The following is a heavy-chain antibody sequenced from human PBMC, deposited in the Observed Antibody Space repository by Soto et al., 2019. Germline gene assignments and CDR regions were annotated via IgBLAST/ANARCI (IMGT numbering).Heavy chain of an antibody. Sequence: EVQLVESGGGLVQPGGSLRLSCAASGFTFIGYGMHWVRQPPGKDREWVSRIDIAGTTKTYADSVKGRFTISRDNAMNTLYLQMNSLRAEDTAVYYCARDQTVAGPTTFDYCGQGTLVTVSS. V-gene: IGHV3-74*01. CDR2: IDIAGTTK. D-gene: IGHD6-19*01. CDR1: GFTFIGYG. J-gene: IGHJ4*02. CDR3: ARDQTVAGPTTFDY.